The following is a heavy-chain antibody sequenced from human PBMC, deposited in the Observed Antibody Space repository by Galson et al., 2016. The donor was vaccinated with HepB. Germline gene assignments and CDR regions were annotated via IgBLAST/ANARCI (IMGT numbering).Heavy chain of an antibody. CDR3: AKGRYYNSGSLSSLG. CDR2: IGGGGGGT. Sequence: SLRLSCAASGFTFSSHAMNWVRQAPGKGLEWVSVIGGGGGGTYYADSVKGRFTISRDNSKNTLYLQMNSLRAEDTAVYYCAKGRYYNSGSLSSLGWGQGTLVTVSS. J-gene: IGHJ4*02. CDR1: GFTFSSHA. D-gene: IGHD3-10*01. V-gene: IGHV3-23*01.